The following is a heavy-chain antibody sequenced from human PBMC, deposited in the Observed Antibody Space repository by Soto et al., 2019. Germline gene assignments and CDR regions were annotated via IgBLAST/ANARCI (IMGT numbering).Heavy chain of an antibody. CDR2: FDPGDHEA. CDR1: G. CDR3: VAPATRAGHYSAIKY. J-gene: IGHJ4*02. V-gene: IGHV1-24*01. D-gene: IGHD3-9*01. Sequence: ASVKVSCKLSGVHWVRQAPAKGLEWMGTFDPGDHEAIYAPKFQGRVTMTEDTSTNSAYLELSSLTSEDTAMYYCVAPATRAGHYSAIKYWGQGSLVTVSS.